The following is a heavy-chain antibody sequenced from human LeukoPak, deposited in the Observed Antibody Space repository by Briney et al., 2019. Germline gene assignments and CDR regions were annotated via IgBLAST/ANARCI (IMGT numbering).Heavy chain of an antibody. CDR3: ARDSRYNWNYGGNYYYYMDV. Sequence: SQTLSLTCAISGDSVSSNSAAWNWIRQSPSRGLEWLGRTYYRSKWYNDYAVSVKSRITINPDTSKNQFSLQLNSVTPEDTAVYYCARDSRYNWNYGGNYYYYMDVWGKGTTVTVSS. CDR1: GDSVSSNSAA. D-gene: IGHD1-7*01. CDR2: TYYRSKWYN. V-gene: IGHV6-1*01. J-gene: IGHJ6*03.